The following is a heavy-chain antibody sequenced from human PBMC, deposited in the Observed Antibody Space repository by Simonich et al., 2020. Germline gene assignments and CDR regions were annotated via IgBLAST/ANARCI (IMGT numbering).Heavy chain of an antibody. CDR2: ISHSGST. CDR1: GYSISRGYY. V-gene: IGHV4-38-2*01. Sequence: QVQLQESGPGLVKPSETLSLTCAVSGYSISRGYYWGWIRQPPGKGREWIGSISHSGSTYDNPSLKSRVTISVDTSKNQFSLKLSSVPAADTAVYYCANNKGWDWGQGTLVTVSS. CDR3: ANNKGWD. D-gene: IGHD1-26*01. J-gene: IGHJ4*02.